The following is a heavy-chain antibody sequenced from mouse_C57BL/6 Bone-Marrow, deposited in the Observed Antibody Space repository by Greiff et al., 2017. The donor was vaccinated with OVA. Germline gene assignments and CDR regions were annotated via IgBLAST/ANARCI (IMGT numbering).Heavy chain of an antibody. CDR2: IYPGSGNT. J-gene: IGHJ1*03. D-gene: IGHD2-3*01. CDR3: ARKGDGYYDWYFDV. V-gene: IGHV1-76*01. CDR1: GYTFTDYY. Sequence: QVQLKQSGAELVRPGASVKLSCKASGYTFTDYYINWVKQRPGQGLEWIARIYPGSGNTYYNEKFKGKATLTAEKSSSTAYMQLSSLTSEDSAVYFCARKGDGYYDWYFDVWGTGTTVTVSS.